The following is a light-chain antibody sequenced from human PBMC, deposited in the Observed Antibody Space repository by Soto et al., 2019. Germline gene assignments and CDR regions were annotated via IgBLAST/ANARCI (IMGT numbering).Light chain of an antibody. Sequence: QSVLTQPASVSGSPGQSITISCTGTSSDLAIYNYVSWYQQQPGKAPKLMIYQVTNRPSGLSNRFSGSRSGNTASLTISGLQAEDEADYYCSSYTDSSNYVFGTGTKVTVL. CDR3: SSYTDSSNYV. J-gene: IGLJ1*01. CDR2: QVT. CDR1: SSDLAIYNY. V-gene: IGLV2-14*01.